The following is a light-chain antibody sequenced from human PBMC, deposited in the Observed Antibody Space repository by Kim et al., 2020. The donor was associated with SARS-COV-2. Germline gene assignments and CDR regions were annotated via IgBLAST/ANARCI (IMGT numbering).Light chain of an antibody. V-gene: IGLV10-54*01. CDR1: SDNVGNQG. CDR2: RNN. Sequence: RQTATITCTGNSDNVGNQGAAWLQQHQGHPPKLLSYRNNSRPSGISERFSASRSGNIASLTITRLQPEDEAYYYCSAWNISLSALMFGGGTQLTVL. CDR3: SAWNISLSALM. J-gene: IGLJ3*02.